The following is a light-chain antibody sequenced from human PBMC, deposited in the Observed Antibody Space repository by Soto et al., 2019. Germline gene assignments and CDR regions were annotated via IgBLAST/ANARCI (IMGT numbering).Light chain of an antibody. CDR2: DVS. J-gene: IGLJ1*01. Sequence: QSVLTQPRSVSGSPGQSVTISCTGTSSDVGGYNYVSWYQQHPGKVPKLMLYDVSKRPSGVPDRFSGSKSGNAASLTISGLRAEDEDDYYCCSYAGSYIYVFGSGTKLTVL. V-gene: IGLV2-11*01. CDR1: SSDVGGYNY. CDR3: CSYAGSYIYV.